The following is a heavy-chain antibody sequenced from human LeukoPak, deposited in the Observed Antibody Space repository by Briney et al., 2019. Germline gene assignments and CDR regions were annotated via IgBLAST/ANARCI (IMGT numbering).Heavy chain of an antibody. D-gene: IGHD6-13*01. Sequence: GGSLRLSCAASGFTFSSYSMNWVRQAPGKGLEWVSSISSSSSYIYYADSVKGRFTISRDNAKNSLYLQMNSLRAEDTAVYYCARSTSRRPSDYWGQGTLVTVSS. J-gene: IGHJ4*02. CDR3: ARSTSRRPSDY. CDR2: ISSSSSYI. CDR1: GFTFSSYS. V-gene: IGHV3-21*04.